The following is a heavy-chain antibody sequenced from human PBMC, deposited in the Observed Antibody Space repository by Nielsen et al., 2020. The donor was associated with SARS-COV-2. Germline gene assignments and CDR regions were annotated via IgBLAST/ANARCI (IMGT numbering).Heavy chain of an antibody. D-gene: IGHD3-16*01. Sequence: GESLKISCAASGFTFSSYAMHCVRQAPGKGLEWVAVISYDGSNKYYADSVKGRFTISRDNSKNTLYLQMNSLRAEDTAVYYCARGYTWGREPKVPSYYYYYMDVWGKGTTVTVSS. J-gene: IGHJ6*03. CDR3: ARGYTWGREPKVPSYYYYYMDV. CDR2: ISYDGSNK. V-gene: IGHV3-30-3*01. CDR1: GFTFSSYA.